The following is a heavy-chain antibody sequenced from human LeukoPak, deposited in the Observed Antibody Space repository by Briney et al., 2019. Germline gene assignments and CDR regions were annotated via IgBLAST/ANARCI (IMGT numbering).Heavy chain of an antibody. CDR3: AKDGGRVVTARNFDY. V-gene: IGHV3-23*01. Sequence: GPSLRLSCAASASTFSSYAMSWVRQAPGKGLELVSAISGSGGSTYYADSVKGRFTISRDNSKNTLYLQMSSLRAEDTAVYYCAKDGGRVVTARNFDYWGQGTLVTVSS. CDR1: ASTFSSYA. J-gene: IGHJ4*02. CDR2: ISGSGGST. D-gene: IGHD2-21*02.